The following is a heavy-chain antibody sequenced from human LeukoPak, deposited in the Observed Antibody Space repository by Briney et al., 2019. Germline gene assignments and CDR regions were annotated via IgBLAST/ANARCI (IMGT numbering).Heavy chain of an antibody. CDR1: GGSITSYY. J-gene: IGHJ4*02. V-gene: IGHV4-59*01. D-gene: IGHD4-17*01. CDR2: IYYSGST. Sequence: ETLSLTCSVSGGSITSYYWSWIPQPPGKGLEWIGYIYYSGSTNHNPSLKSRVTMSVDTSTNQVSLKLSSVTAADTAIYFCARGDTVTTFDSWGQGTLVTVSS. CDR3: ARGDTVTTFDS.